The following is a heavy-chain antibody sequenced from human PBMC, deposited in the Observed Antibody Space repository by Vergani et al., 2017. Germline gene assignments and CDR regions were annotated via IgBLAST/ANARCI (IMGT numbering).Heavy chain of an antibody. Sequence: QVQLVQSGAEVKKPGASVKVSCKASGGTFSSYAISWVRQAPGQGLEWMGGIIPIFGTANYAQKFQGRVTITADKSTSTAYMELSSLRSEDTAVYYCARASVGATVWEDAFDIWGQGTMVTVSS. V-gene: IGHV1-69*06. CDR3: ARASVGATVWEDAFDI. CDR2: IIPIFGTA. CDR1: GGTFSSYA. D-gene: IGHD1-26*01. J-gene: IGHJ3*02.